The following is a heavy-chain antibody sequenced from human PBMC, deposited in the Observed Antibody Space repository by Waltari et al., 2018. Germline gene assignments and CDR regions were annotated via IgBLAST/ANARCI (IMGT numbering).Heavy chain of an antibody. CDR2: IKHSGST. CDR1: GGSFSGYY. CDR3: ARLKLRYFDWLLSRVFDY. J-gene: IGHJ4*02. V-gene: IGHV4-34*01. Sequence: QVQLQQWGAGLLKPSETLSLTCAVYGGSFSGYYWSWIRQPPGKGLEWIGEIKHSGSTNYNPSLKSRVTISVDTSKNQFSLKLSSVTAADTAVYYCARLKLRYFDWLLSRVFDYWGQGTLVTVSS. D-gene: IGHD3-9*01.